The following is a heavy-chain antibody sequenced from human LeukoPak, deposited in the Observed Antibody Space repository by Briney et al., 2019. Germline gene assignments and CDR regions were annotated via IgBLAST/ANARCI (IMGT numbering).Heavy chain of an antibody. CDR1: GGSISSGSYY. V-gene: IGHV4-61*02. J-gene: IGHJ4*02. CDR3: TRDPSLWEQWPYFDY. Sequence: SQTLSLTCTVSGGSISSGSYYWSWIRQPAGKGLEWIGRIYTSGSTNYNPSLKSRVTISVDTSKNQFSLKLSSVTAADTAVYYCTRDPSLWEQWPYFDYWGQGTLVTVSS. D-gene: IGHD6-19*01. CDR2: IYTSGST.